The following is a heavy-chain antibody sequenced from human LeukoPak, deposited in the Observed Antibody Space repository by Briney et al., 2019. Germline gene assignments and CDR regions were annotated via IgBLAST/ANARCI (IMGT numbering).Heavy chain of an antibody. J-gene: IGHJ4*02. CDR2: ISSSSSYI. Sequence: GGSLRLPCAASGFTFSSYSMNWVRQAPGKGLEWVSSISSSSSYIYYADSVKGRFTISRDNAKNSLYLQMNSLRAEDTAVYYCARDLGSLWFGELLRFDNWGQGTLVTVSS. D-gene: IGHD3-10*01. V-gene: IGHV3-21*01. CDR1: GFTFSSYS. CDR3: ARDLGSLWFGELLRFDN.